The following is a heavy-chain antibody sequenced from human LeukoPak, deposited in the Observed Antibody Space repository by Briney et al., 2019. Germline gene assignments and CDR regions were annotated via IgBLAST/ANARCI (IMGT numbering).Heavy chain of an antibody. CDR1: GYTFTGYY. D-gene: IGHD3-16*01. Sequence: ASVKASCKASGYTFTGYYMHWVRQAPGQGLEWMGWINPNSGGTNYAQIFQGRVTMTRDTSISTAYMELSMLRSDDTAVYYCARESTDRGNPFDFWGQGTLVTVSS. CDR2: INPNSGGT. CDR3: ARESTDRGNPFDF. J-gene: IGHJ3*01. V-gene: IGHV1-2*02.